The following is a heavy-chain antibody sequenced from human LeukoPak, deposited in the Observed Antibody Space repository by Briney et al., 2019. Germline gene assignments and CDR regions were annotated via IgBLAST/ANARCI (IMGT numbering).Heavy chain of an antibody. J-gene: IGHJ4*02. CDR2: ISSSGSTI. CDR1: GFTFSSYE. Sequence: GGSLRLSCAASGFTFSSYEMNWLRQAPGKGLEWVSYISSSGSTIYYADSVKGRFTISRDNAKNSLYLQMNSLRAEDTAVYYCARGSPVAGNDYWGQGTLVTVSS. CDR3: ARGSPVAGNDY. V-gene: IGHV3-48*03. D-gene: IGHD6-19*01.